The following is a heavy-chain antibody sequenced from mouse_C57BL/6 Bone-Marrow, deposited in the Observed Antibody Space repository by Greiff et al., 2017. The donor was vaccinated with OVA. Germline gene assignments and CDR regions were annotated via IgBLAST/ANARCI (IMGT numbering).Heavy chain of an antibody. J-gene: IGHJ4*01. CDR2: IYPGSGRT. CDR1: GYTFPSYW. V-gene: IGHV1-55*01. Sequence: QVPLKQPGAELVKPVASVQMSCKASGYTFPSYWLTLVLQRPGPVLAWIGDIYPGSGRTNYNEKFKSKATLTVDTSSSTAYMQLSSLTSEDSAVYYCARSGITTVEGDFAMDYWGQGTSVTVSS. D-gene: IGHD1-1*01. CDR3: ARSGITTVEGDFAMDY.